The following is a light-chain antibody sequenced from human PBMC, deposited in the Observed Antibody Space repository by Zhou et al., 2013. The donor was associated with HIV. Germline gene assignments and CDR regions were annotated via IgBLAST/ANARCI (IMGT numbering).Light chain of an antibody. CDR3: QQYGGAFT. J-gene: IGKJ4*01. CDR2: GAP. CDR1: QSVSNNF. V-gene: IGKV3-20*01. Sequence: ETVLTQSPGTLSLSPGERATLSCRASQSVSNNFLAWYQQKPGQAPRLLIYGAPSRVTGIPDRFSGSGSGTDFTLTITRLEPEDFALYYCQQYGGAFTFGGGTKVEIK.